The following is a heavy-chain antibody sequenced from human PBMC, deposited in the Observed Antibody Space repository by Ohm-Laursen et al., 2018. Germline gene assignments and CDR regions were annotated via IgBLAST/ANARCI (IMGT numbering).Heavy chain of an antibody. J-gene: IGHJ3*02. CDR1: GYTFTSYD. Sequence: VASVKVSCKASGYTFTSYDINWVRQATGQGLEWMGWMNPNSGNTGYAQKFQGRVTMTRNTSISTAYMELSSLKSEDTAVYYCARHGGAWIQLWFNAFGIWGQGTMVTVSS. CDR2: MNPNSGNT. D-gene: IGHD5-18*01. CDR3: ARHGGAWIQLWFNAFGI. V-gene: IGHV1-8*01.